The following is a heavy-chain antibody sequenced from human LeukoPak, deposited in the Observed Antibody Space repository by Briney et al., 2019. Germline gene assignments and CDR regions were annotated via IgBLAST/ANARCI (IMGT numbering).Heavy chain of an antibody. CDR3: AGAGYYSSSYWFDP. CDR2: IYYSGRT. Sequence: SETLSLTCTVSGGSISSHYWSWIRQPPGKGLEGIGYIYYSGRTNYNPSLKSRVTISVDPSKNQFSLKLSSVTAADTAVYYCAGAGYYSSSYWFDPWGQGTLVTVSS. J-gene: IGHJ5*02. V-gene: IGHV4-59*11. D-gene: IGHD6-6*01. CDR1: GGSISSHY.